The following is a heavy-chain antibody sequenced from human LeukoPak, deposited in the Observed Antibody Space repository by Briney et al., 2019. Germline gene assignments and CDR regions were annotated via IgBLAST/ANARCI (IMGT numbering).Heavy chain of an antibody. CDR1: GFTFSTYS. CDR3: ARGRGVHDSHTYDYFDY. Sequence: GGSLRLSCAASGFTFSTYSMNWVRQAPGKGLEWVSSISSISTYIYYAGSVKGRFTISRDNAKNSLYLQMNSLRAADTAVYYCARGRGVHDSHTYDYFDYWGQGSLVTVSS. CDR2: ISSISTYI. D-gene: IGHD3-22*01. J-gene: IGHJ4*02. V-gene: IGHV3-21*04.